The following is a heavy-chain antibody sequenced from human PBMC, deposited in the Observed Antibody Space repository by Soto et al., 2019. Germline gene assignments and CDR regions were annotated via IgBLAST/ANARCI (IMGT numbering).Heavy chain of an antibody. D-gene: IGHD2-15*01. CDR3: AKDLAGYCSGDSCFGFCDN. Sequence: EVQLLESGGGLVQPGGSLRLSCAASGFTFSSYAMSWVRQAPGKGLEWVSFVSGSGGSTYYADSVKGRFTISRDNSKNTLHLKMNSLSGEDAAIYYCAKDLAGYCSGDSCFGFCDNWGQGTLVTVSS. V-gene: IGHV3-23*01. J-gene: IGHJ4*02. CDR2: VSGSGGST. CDR1: GFTFSSYA.